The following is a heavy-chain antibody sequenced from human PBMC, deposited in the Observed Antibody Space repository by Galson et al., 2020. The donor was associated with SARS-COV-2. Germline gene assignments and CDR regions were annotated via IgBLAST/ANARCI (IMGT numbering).Heavy chain of an antibody. Sequence: GESLKISCAAAGFTFNTYAMSWVRQAPGRRLEWVSVISDSGRNTFYANSVKGRLTLSRDNSKNMLFLQMHSLRAEDTALYYCAKTPIGPVWADKYYNHGVDVWGQGTTVTVSS. D-gene: IGHD2-15*01. V-gene: IGHV3-23*01. CDR2: ISDSGRNT. CDR1: GFTFNTYA. J-gene: IGHJ6*02. CDR3: AKTPIGPVWADKYYNHGVDV.